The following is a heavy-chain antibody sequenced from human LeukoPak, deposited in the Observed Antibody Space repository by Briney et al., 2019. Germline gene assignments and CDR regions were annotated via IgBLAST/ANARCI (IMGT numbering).Heavy chain of an antibody. CDR2: IYYSGST. Sequence: SETLSLTCTVSGGSISSGGYYWSWIRQHPGKGLEWIGYIYYSGSTYYNPSLKSRVTISVDTSKNQFSLKLSSVTAADTAVYYCARHWETSSWYVDYWGQGTLVTVSS. V-gene: IGHV4-31*03. J-gene: IGHJ4*02. D-gene: IGHD6-13*01. CDR1: GGSISSGGYY. CDR3: ARHWETSSWYVDY.